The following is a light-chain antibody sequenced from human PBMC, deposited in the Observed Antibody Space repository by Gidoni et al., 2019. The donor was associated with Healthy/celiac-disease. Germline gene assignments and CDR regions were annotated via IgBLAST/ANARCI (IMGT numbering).Light chain of an antibody. V-gene: IGLV3-25*03. CDR2: KDS. CDR1: ALPKQY. CDR3: QSADSSGTYWM. J-gene: IGLJ3*02. Sequence: SYELTQPPSVSVSPGQTARNTCSGDALPKQYAYWYQQKPGQAPVLVIYKDSERPSGIPERFSGSSSGTTVTLTISGVQAEDEADYYCQSADSSGTYWMFGGGTKLTVL.